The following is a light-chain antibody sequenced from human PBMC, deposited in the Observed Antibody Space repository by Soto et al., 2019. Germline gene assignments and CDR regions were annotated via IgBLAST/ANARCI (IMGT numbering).Light chain of an antibody. J-gene: IGKJ1*01. CDR2: DAS. Sequence: EIVLTQSPATLSLSPGERATLSCRASQSITTYLACYQQKPGQAPRLLIYDASSRATGIPARFSGSGSGTDFTLTISSLEPEDCAVYFCQQCADWPRTFGQGTKVEIK. CDR1: QSITTY. V-gene: IGKV3-11*01. CDR3: QQCADWPRT.